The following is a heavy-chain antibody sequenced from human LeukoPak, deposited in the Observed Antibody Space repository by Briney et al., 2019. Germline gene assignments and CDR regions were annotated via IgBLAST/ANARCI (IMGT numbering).Heavy chain of an antibody. V-gene: IGHV4-4*07. Sequence: SETLSLTCTVSGGSISDSYWSWIRQPAGKGLEWIGRIYTSGSTNYNPSLKSRVTISVDTSKNQFSLKLSSVTAADTAVYYCASGDYDFWSEYFQHWGQGTLVTVSS. CDR1: GGSISDSY. D-gene: IGHD3-3*01. CDR2: IYTSGST. CDR3: ASGDYDFWSEYFQH. J-gene: IGHJ1*01.